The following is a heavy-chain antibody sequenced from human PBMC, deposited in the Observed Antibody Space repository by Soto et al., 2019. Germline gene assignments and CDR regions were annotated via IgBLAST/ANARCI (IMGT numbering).Heavy chain of an antibody. V-gene: IGHV3-7*01. Sequence: EVQLVESGGGLVQPGGSLRLSCAASGFTFSSYWMSWVRQAPGKGLEWVANIKQDGSEKYYVDSVKGRFTISRDNAKNSLYLQMNSLRAEDTAVYYCARIAAKAVSSDYYYYYYMDVWGKGTTVTVSS. CDR3: ARIAAKAVSSDYYYYYYMDV. CDR2: IKQDGSEK. J-gene: IGHJ6*03. CDR1: GFTFSSYW. D-gene: IGHD2-15*01.